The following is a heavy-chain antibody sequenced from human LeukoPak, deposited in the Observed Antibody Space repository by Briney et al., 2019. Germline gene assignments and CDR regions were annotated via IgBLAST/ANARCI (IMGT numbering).Heavy chain of an antibody. J-gene: IGHJ6*03. CDR3: ARYVGYYYYYYMDV. CDR2: IYYSGST. D-gene: IGHD1-26*01. CDR1: GGSISSSSYY. V-gene: IGHV4-39*07. Sequence: SETLSLTCTVSGGSISSSSYYWGWIRQPPGKGLEWIGSIYYSGSTYYNPSLKSRVTISVDTSKNQFSLKLSSVTAADTAVYYCARYVGYYYYYYMDVWGKGTTVTISS.